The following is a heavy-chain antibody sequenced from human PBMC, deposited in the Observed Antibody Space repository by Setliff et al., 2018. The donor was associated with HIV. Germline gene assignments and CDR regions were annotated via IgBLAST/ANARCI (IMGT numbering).Heavy chain of an antibody. CDR1: NTSVSGYY. CDR3: ARGLGITMVRGIRTFDP. CDR2: INQSGGT. J-gene: IGHJ5*02. V-gene: IGHV4-34*01. D-gene: IGHD3-10*01. Sequence: PSETVSLTCAVYNTSVSGYYWTWIRQSPGRGLEWIGEINQSGGTDYNPSLRSRVYMSLDTSKNQFSLKLLSVTAADSAVYYCARGLGITMVRGIRTFDPWGQGTQVTVS.